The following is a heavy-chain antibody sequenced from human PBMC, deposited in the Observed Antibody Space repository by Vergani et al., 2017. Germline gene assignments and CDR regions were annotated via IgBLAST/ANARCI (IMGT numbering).Heavy chain of an antibody. CDR2: IIPILGIA. J-gene: IGHJ3*02. CDR1: GGTFSSYA. V-gene: IGHV1-69*04. D-gene: IGHD3-22*01. Sequence: QVQLVQSGAEVKKPGSSVKVSCKASGGTFSSYAISWVRQAPGQGLEWRGRIIPILGIANYAQKFQGRVTITADKSTSTAYMELSSLRSEDTAVYYCATDRQYYYDSSGYYSGAFDIWGQGTMVTVSS. CDR3: ATDRQYYYDSSGYYSGAFDI.